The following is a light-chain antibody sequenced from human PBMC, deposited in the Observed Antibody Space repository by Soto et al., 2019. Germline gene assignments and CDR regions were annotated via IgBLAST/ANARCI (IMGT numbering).Light chain of an antibody. J-gene: IGKJ5*01. Sequence: EVVMAQSPATLSVSPGERATLSCRASESVSRNLAWYQQKPGQAPRLLIYGTSSRATGIPDRFSGSGSGTDFTLTISRLEPEDFAVYYCQQYGNSPITFGQGTRLE. CDR1: ESVSRN. CDR2: GTS. CDR3: QQYGNSPIT. V-gene: IGKV3-20*01.